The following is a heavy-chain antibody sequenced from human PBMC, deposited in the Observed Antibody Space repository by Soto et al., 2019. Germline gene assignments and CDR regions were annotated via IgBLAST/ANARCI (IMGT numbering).Heavy chain of an antibody. V-gene: IGHV3-21*01. CDR1: GFTFNTDD. CDR3: VRSGTARLLRHSWFDT. Sequence: EVQLVESGGGLVKPGGSLRLSCAASGFTFNTDDMNWFRQAPGKGLEWVSSITTSSAYIYYADSLKGRITISRDIAKHSLFLQMNSLRAEDTAVYYCVRSGTARLLRHSWFDTWGQGTLVTVSS. CDR2: ITTSSAYI. J-gene: IGHJ5*02. D-gene: IGHD2-21*01.